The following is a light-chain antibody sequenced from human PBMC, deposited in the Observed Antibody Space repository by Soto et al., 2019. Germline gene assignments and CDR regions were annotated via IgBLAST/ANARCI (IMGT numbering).Light chain of an antibody. CDR3: QQYNNWPPYT. Sequence: EIVMTPSPATLSVSPGERATLSCRASQSVSSNLAWYQQKPGQAPRLLIYGASTRATGIPARFSGSGSGTEFTLTISSLQSEDFAVYYCQQYNNWPPYTFGQGTKVDIK. CDR1: QSVSSN. J-gene: IGKJ2*01. V-gene: IGKV3-15*01. CDR2: GAS.